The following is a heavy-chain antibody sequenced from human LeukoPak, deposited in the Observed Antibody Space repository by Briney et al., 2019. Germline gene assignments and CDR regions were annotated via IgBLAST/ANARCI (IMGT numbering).Heavy chain of an antibody. CDR1: GYTFTGYY. J-gene: IGHJ6*03. CDR2: IYPNSGGT. V-gene: IGHV1-2*02. D-gene: IGHD3-10*01. CDR3: AREAYDSGSFRTDYYYMDV. Sequence: ASVKVSCKASGYTFTGYYMHWVRQAPGQGLEWMGWIYPNSGGTNYAQKFQGRVTVTRDTSISTAYMELSRLRSDDTAVYYCAREAYDSGSFRTDYYYMDVWGKGTTVTISS.